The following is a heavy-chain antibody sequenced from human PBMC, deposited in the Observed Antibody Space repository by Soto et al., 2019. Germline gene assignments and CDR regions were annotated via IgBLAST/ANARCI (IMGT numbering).Heavy chain of an antibody. CDR1: VFSFGSYA. V-gene: IGHV3-23*01. J-gene: IGHJ4*02. D-gene: IGHD3-3*01. CDR2: ISGSDGKT. Sequence: VGSLRLSCASSVFSFGSYALSCVRQAPGKGLEWVSTISGSDGKTFYADSVKGRFSISRDTSQSTLYLQMNSLRADDTAMYYCARWSYLDYWGQGTRVTVSS. CDR3: ARWSYLDY.